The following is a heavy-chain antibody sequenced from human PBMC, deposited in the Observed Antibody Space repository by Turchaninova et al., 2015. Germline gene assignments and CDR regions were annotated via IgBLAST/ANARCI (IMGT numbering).Heavy chain of an antibody. Sequence: EVHLVESGGGLVQPGGSLRLSCAASGLTFSTYNLTWFRESLGKGPDGVSFISASSSSISYADSVKGRFTISRDNAKNSLYLQMNGLRAEDTAVYFCARVSEWYERHWGQGTLVTVSS. D-gene: IGHD6-19*01. V-gene: IGHV3-48*04. CDR1: GLTFSTYN. J-gene: IGHJ4*02. CDR2: ISASSSSI. CDR3: ARVSEWYERH.